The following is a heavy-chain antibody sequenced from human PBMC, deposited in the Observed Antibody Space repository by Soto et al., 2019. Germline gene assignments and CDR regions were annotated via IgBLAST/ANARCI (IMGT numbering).Heavy chain of an antibody. CDR1: GDSINSSEW. D-gene: IGHD1-20*01. Sequence: SETLSLTCKVSGDSINSSEWWSWVRQPPGKGLEWIAEIHHSGPTNYNPSLQSRVTITVDKSKNQISLRLSTVTAADTAVYYCARGGITAVRNYYFDHWGQGTLVTVSS. CDR2: IHHSGPT. CDR3: ARGGITAVRNYYFDH. J-gene: IGHJ4*02. V-gene: IGHV4-4*02.